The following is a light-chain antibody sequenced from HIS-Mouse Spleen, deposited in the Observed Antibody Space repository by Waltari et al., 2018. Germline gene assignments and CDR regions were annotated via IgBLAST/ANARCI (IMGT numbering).Light chain of an antibody. CDR3: NSRDSSGNHWV. CDR2: GKN. J-gene: IGLJ3*02. Sequence: SSELTQDPAVSVALGQTVRITCQGDSLRSYYASWYKQKPGQAPVLVIYGKNNRPSGIPDRFSASSSGNTASLTITGAQAEDEADYYCNSRDSSGNHWVFGGGTKLTVL. V-gene: IGLV3-19*01. CDR1: SLRSYY.